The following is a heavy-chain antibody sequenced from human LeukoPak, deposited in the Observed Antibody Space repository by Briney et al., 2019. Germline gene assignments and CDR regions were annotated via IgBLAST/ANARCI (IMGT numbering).Heavy chain of an antibody. Sequence: GGSLRLSCAASGFTFSSYSMNWVRQAPGEGLEWVSSISSSSSSYIYYADSGKGRFTISRDNAKNSLYLQMNSLRAEDTAVYYCARADEGAYYPGLDYWGQGTLVTVSS. D-gene: IGHD1-26*01. V-gene: IGHV3-21*01. CDR2: ISSSSSSYI. CDR3: ARADEGAYYPGLDY. J-gene: IGHJ4*02. CDR1: GFTFSSYS.